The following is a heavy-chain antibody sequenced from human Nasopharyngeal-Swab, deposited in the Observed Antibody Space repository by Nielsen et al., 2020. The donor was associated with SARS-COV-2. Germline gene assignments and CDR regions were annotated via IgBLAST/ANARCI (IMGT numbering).Heavy chain of an antibody. Sequence: GGSLRLSCAASGFTFSSYWMSWVRQAPGKGLEWVANIKQDGSEKYYVDSVKGRFTISRENAKNSLYLQMNSLRAEDTALYYCAKDLFSSSWYRGYYYGMDVWGQGTTVTVSS. J-gene: IGHJ6*02. CDR3: AKDLFSSSWYRGYYYGMDV. CDR2: IKQDGSEK. V-gene: IGHV3-7*03. CDR1: GFTFSSYW. D-gene: IGHD6-13*01.